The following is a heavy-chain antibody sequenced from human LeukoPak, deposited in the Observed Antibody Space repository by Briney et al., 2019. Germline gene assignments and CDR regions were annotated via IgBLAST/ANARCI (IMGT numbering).Heavy chain of an antibody. CDR1: GGSISSGGYY. CDR3: ARGVLRRYYDSSGYCCYFDY. V-gene: IGHV4-31*03. CDR2: IYYGGST. J-gene: IGHJ4*02. D-gene: IGHD3-22*01. Sequence: SETLSLTCTVSGGSISSGGYYWSWVRQHPGKGLEWIGYIYYGGSTYYNPSLKSRVTISVDTSKNQFSLKLSSVTAADTAVYYCARGVLRRYYDSSGYCCYFDYWGQGTLVTVSS.